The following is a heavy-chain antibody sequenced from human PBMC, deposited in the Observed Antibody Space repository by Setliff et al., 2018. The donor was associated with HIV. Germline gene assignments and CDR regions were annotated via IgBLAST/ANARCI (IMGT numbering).Heavy chain of an antibody. J-gene: IGHJ3*02. Sequence: PSETLSLTCTVSGGSISSSPYYWGWIRQPPGKGLEWIGSIYYSGSTFYNPSLKSRVSISVDTSKNQFSLRLNSVTAADTAVYYCAREQTTETTMGFALDIWGQGTVVTVSS. CDR1: GGSISSSPYY. CDR3: AREQTTETTMGFALDI. CDR2: IYYSGST. D-gene: IGHD4-17*01. V-gene: IGHV4-39*07.